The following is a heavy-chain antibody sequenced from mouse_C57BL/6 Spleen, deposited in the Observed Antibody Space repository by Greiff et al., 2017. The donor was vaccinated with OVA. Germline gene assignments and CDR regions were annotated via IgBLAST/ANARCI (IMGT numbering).Heavy chain of an antibody. J-gene: IGHJ3*01. Sequence: QVQLKESGAELVRPGTSVKVSCKASGYAFTNYLIEWVKQRPGQGLEWIGVINPGSGGTNYNEKFKGKATLTADKSSSTAYMQLSSLTSEDSAVYFCAREITTDFAYWGQGTLVTGSA. CDR1: GYAFTNYL. D-gene: IGHD1-1*01. V-gene: IGHV1-54*01. CDR2: INPGSGGT. CDR3: AREITTDFAY.